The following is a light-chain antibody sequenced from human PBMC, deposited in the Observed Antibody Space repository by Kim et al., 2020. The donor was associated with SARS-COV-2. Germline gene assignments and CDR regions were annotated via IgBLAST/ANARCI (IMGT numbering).Light chain of an antibody. Sequence: EIVLTQSPGPLSLSPGERATLSCRASQTVSTFLAWYQQKPGQAPRLLIYHASNRATGIPARFSGSGSGTDFTLTISSLEPEDFAVYYCQQRSNWPLTFGGGTKVDIK. CDR1: QTVSTF. CDR3: QQRSNWPLT. CDR2: HAS. J-gene: IGKJ4*01. V-gene: IGKV3-11*01.